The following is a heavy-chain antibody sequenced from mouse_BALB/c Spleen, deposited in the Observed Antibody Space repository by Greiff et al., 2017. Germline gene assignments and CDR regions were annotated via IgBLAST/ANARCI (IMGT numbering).Heavy chain of an antibody. CDR3: AREGRGNYVRFAY. Sequence: VQLQQSGPELVKPGASVRISCKASGYTFTSYYIHWVKQRPGQGLEWIGWIYPGNVNTKYNEKFKGKATLTADKSSSTAYMQLSSLTSEDSAVYFCAREGRGNYVRFAYWGQGTLVTVSA. D-gene: IGHD2-1*01. CDR1: GYTFTSYY. J-gene: IGHJ3*01. CDR2: IYPGNVNT. V-gene: IGHV1S56*01.